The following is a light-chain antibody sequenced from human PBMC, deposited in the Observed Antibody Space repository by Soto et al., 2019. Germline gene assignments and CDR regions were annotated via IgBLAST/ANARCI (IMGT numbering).Light chain of an antibody. CDR1: QSISNS. CDR3: QQYNNSPWT. Sequence: DIQMTQSPSSLSASVGDRVTITCRASQSISNSLAWYQQKPGHVPKLLIYAASTLQSGIPSRFSGSGSGTDFTLTIGSLQPEDVATYYCQQYNNSPWTFGQGTQVEIK. J-gene: IGKJ1*01. CDR2: AAS. V-gene: IGKV1-27*01.